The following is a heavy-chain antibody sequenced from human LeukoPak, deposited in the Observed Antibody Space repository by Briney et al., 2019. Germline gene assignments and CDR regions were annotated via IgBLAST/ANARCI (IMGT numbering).Heavy chain of an antibody. CDR1: GFTFSSYA. D-gene: IGHD6-13*01. CDR2: ISGSGGST. Sequence: PGGSLRLSCAASGFTFSSYAMSWVRQAPGKGLEWVSAISGSGGSTYYADSVKGRSTISRDNSKNTLYLQMNSLRAEDTAVYYCAKDRQRSSWSTPGQDAFDIWGQGTMVTVSS. V-gene: IGHV3-23*01. J-gene: IGHJ3*02. CDR3: AKDRQRSSWSTPGQDAFDI.